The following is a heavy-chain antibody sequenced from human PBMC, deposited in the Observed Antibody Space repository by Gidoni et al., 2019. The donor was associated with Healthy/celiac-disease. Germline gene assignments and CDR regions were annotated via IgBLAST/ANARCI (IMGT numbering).Heavy chain of an antibody. V-gene: IGHV6-1*01. CDR1: GDSVSSNRAA. J-gene: IGHJ5*02. CDR3: ARQSRQEYSSSWYNWFDP. CDR2: TYYRSKWYN. Sequence: QVQLQQSGPGLVKPSQTLSLTCPISGDSVSSNRAAWNWIRQSPSRGLEWLGRTYYRSKWYNDYAVSVKSRITINPDTSKNQFSLQLNSVTPEDTAVYYCARQSRQEYSSSWYNWFDPWGQGTLVTVSS. D-gene: IGHD6-13*01.